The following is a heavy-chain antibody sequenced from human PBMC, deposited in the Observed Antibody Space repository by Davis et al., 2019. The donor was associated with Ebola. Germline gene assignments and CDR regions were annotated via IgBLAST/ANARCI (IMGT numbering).Heavy chain of an antibody. J-gene: IGHJ4*02. Sequence: GGSLRLSCAASGFTFSSYWMHWVRQAPGKGLEWVSVIYSGGSTYYADSVKGRFTISRDNSKNTLYLQMNSLRAEDTAVYYCAREELQQLALDYWGQGTLVTVSS. D-gene: IGHD6-13*01. CDR3: AREELQQLALDY. CDR1: GFTFSSYW. CDR2: IYSGGST. V-gene: IGHV3-66*01.